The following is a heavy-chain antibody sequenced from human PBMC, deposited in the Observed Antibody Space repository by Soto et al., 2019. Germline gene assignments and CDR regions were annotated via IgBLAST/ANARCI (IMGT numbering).Heavy chain of an antibody. Sequence: QVWQVESGGGVVQAGRSLRLSCAASGFTFRSYAMHWVRQAPGKGLEGVAILSYDAIYKYYADSVKGRFTISRDNSKNTLYLQLSSLRTEDTAVYYCARALDFWSAYFDYLGQGSLVTVSS. CDR1: GFTFRSYA. CDR2: LSYDAIYK. CDR3: ARALDFWSAYFDY. V-gene: IGHV3-30-3*01. D-gene: IGHD3-3*01. J-gene: IGHJ4*02.